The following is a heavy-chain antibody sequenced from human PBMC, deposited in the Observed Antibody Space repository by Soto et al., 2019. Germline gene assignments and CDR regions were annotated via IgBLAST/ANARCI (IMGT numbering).Heavy chain of an antibody. CDR3: ARGRGVAADDFDF. Sequence: QVQLVESGGGLVKPGGSLRLSCAVSGFTFSDYYMTWIRQAPGKGLEWVSYMSSSTSHTNYADSVKGRFTISRDNAKNSLFLQMNSLRAEDTAVYYCARGRGVAADDFDFWGEGALVTVSS. J-gene: IGHJ4*02. CDR2: MSSSTSHT. CDR1: GFTFSDYY. V-gene: IGHV3-11*05. D-gene: IGHD2-15*01.